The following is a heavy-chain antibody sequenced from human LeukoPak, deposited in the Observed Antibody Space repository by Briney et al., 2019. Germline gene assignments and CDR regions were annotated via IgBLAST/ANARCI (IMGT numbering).Heavy chain of an antibody. Sequence: QSGGSLRLSCAASGFTFSNYWMAWVRQAPGKGLEWVANIKQDGSEKYYVDSVKGRFTISRDNAKNSLYLQMNSLRAEDTAVYYCARDVGRVPVIPMDVWGQGTTVIVSS. CDR1: GFTFSNYW. D-gene: IGHD2-2*01. J-gene: IGHJ6*02. V-gene: IGHV3-7*01. CDR2: IKQDGSEK. CDR3: ARDVGRVPVIPMDV.